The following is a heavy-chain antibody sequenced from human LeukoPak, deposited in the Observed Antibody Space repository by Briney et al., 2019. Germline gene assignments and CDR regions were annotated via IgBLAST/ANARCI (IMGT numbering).Heavy chain of an antibody. Sequence: PGGSLRLSCAASGFTISTNYMSWVRQAPGKGLEWVSVMYTGGSTYYADSVKGRFTISRDSSKNTLYLQMNGLRGEDTAVYYCAKDDGGSPPDAFDIWGQGTLVTVSS. CDR2: MYTGGST. V-gene: IGHV3-53*01. CDR3: AKDDGGSPPDAFDI. J-gene: IGHJ3*02. D-gene: IGHD3-10*01. CDR1: GFTISTNY.